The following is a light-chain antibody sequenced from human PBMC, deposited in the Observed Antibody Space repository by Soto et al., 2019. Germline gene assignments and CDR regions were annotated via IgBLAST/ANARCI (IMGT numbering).Light chain of an antibody. Sequence: EIVMTHSPATLSVSPCEIATLSCRASENIYTNLAWYQQKPGQAPRLPFYGASTRATGLPARFSGTGSGTEFTLTINSLQAEDSAVYYCQQYYNWPRTFGQGTRLEI. CDR2: GAS. J-gene: IGKJ5*01. CDR1: ENIYTN. V-gene: IGKV3-15*01. CDR3: QQYYNWPRT.